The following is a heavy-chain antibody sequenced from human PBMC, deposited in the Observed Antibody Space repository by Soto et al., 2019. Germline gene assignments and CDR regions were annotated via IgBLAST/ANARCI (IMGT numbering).Heavy chain of an antibody. Sequence: ASVKLSCKTSGYTFTSYVISWVRQAPGQGLEWMGWISAYNGYTDYAQKLQGRVTMTTDTSTSTAYMELRSLRSDDTAVYYCARGTTVTTPYYYMDVWGKGTPVTVSS. V-gene: IGHV1-18*01. CDR3: ARGTTVTTPYYYMDV. CDR1: GYTFTSYV. CDR2: ISAYNGYT. D-gene: IGHD4-4*01. J-gene: IGHJ6*03.